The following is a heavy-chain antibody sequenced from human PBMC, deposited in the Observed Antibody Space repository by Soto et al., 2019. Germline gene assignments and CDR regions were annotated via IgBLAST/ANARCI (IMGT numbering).Heavy chain of an antibody. CDR3: ARGPPTSCSGGSCYSHYFDY. CDR2: ISAYNGKN. J-gene: IGHJ4*02. V-gene: IGHV1-18*01. Sequence: ASVKVSCQASGYTLTTYVIRLLLQAPVQVLKWMGWISAYNGKNNYAQKFQGRVTMTTDTSTSIAYMELRSLRSDDTAVYYCARGPPTSCSGGSCYSHYFDYWGQGTLVTVSS. CDR1: GYTLTTYV. D-gene: IGHD2-15*01.